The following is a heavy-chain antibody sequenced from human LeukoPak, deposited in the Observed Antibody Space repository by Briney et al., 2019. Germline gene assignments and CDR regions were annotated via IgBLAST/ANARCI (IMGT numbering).Heavy chain of an antibody. V-gene: IGHV3-23*01. D-gene: IGHD3-10*01. CDR3: AKEILWFGEFYYFDY. CDR1: GFNFNNYA. J-gene: IGHJ4*02. Sequence: GGSLRLSCAASGFNFNNYAMSWVRQAPGKGLEWVSGISGSGGNTYYADSVKGRFTISRDNSKNTLYLQMNSLRAEDTAVYYCAKEILWFGEFYYFDYWGQGTLVTVSS. CDR2: ISGSGGNT.